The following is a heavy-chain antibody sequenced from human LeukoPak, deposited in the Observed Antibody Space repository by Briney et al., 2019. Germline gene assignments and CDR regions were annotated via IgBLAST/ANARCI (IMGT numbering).Heavy chain of an antibody. CDR3: ARISVPAAIGNAFDI. J-gene: IGHJ3*02. CDR2: IYPGDSDT. CDR1: RYSFTSYW. V-gene: IGHV5-51*01. D-gene: IGHD2-2*01. Sequence: GESLKISCKGSRYSFTSYWIGWVRQMPGKGLEWMGIIYPGDSDTRYSPSFQGQVTISADKSISTAYLQWSSLKASDTAMYYCARISVPAAIGNAFDIWGQGTMVTVSS.